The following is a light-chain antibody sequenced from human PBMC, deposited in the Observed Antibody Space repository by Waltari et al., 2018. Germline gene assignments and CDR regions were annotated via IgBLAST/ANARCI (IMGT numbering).Light chain of an antibody. V-gene: IGLV8-61*01. CDR3: VLYMGSGIHWV. Sequence: QTVVTQEPSFSVSPGGTVTLTCGLSSGSVSTSYYPSWYQQNPGQAPRTFIYCTHTRSSWVPYRFSGSILGNKSALTITGAQADDESDYYCVLYMGSGIHWVFGGGTKLTVL. J-gene: IGLJ3*02. CDR1: SGSVSTSYY. CDR2: CTH.